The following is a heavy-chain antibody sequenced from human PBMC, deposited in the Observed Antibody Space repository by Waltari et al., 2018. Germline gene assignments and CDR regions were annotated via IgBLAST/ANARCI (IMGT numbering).Heavy chain of an antibody. CDR1: GGAYW. CDR3: TTNPPGY. V-gene: IGHV3-74*01. J-gene: IGHJ4*02. CDR2: GKSDGTRP. Sequence: EVQLVESGGGLVQSGGSLRLSCADSGGAYWMDWVRQDPGKGLMWGSRGKSDGTRPTYADSVKGRFTVSRDSANNMLYLQMNSLRAEDTAVYYCTTNPPGYWGQGTLVTVSS.